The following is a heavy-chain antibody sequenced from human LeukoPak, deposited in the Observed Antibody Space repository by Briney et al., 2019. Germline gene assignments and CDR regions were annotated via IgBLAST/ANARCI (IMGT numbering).Heavy chain of an antibody. CDR2: IKQDGSEK. Sequence: GGSLRLSCVASGFTFSSRDWMTWVRQAPGKGLEWVANIKQDGSEKNYVDSVKGRFTISRDNSKNTLYLQMNSLRAEDTAVYYCARDANYDSSGYPDYWGQGTLVTVSS. CDR3: ARDANYDSSGYPDY. D-gene: IGHD3-22*01. J-gene: IGHJ4*02. V-gene: IGHV3-7*01. CDR1: GFTFSSRDW.